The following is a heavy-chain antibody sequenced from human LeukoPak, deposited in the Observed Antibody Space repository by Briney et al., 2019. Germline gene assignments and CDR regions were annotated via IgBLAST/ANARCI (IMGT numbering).Heavy chain of an antibody. CDR3: ARGDILTGYYQPPYYYYYGMDV. Sequence: GASVKVSCKASGYTFTGYYMHWVRQAPGQGLEWVGWINPNSGGNNYEQKFQGRVTMTRDTSISTAYMELSRLRSDDTAVYYCARGDILTGYYQPPYYYYYGMDVWGQGTTVTVSS. CDR1: GYTFTGYY. CDR2: INPNSGGN. V-gene: IGHV1-2*02. D-gene: IGHD3-9*01. J-gene: IGHJ6*02.